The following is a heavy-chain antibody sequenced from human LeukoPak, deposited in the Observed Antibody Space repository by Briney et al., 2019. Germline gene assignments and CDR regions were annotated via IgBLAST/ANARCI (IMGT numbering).Heavy chain of an antibody. V-gene: IGHV1-2*02. CDR2: INPNSGGT. D-gene: IGHD6-19*01. Sequence: GASVKVSCKASGYTFTGYYMHWVRQAPGQGLEWMGWINPNSGGTNYAQKFQGRVTMTGDTSISTAYMELSRLRSDDTAVYYCXXXXRLGPYYFDYWGQGTLVTVSS. J-gene: IGHJ4*02. CDR1: GYTFTGYY. CDR3: XXXXRLGPYYFDY.